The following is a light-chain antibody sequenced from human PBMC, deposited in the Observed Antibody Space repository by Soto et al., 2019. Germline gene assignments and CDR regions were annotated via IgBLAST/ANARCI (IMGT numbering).Light chain of an antibody. Sequence: QMTQSPSSLSASVGDRITITCRASQTISSWLAWYQQKPGKAPKLLIYKASTLKSGVPSRFSGSGSGTEFTLTISSLQPDDFATYYCQHYNSYSEAFGQGTKVDI. V-gene: IGKV1-5*03. CDR3: QHYNSYSEA. CDR1: QTISSW. CDR2: KAS. J-gene: IGKJ1*01.